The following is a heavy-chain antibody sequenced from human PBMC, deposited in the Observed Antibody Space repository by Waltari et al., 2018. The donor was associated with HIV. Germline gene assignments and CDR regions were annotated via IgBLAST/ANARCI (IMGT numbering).Heavy chain of an antibody. CDR2: IRGGGET. Sequence: SGGGLVEPGGSLRLSCAASGFIFTDFAMDWVRQAPGKGLEWVSAIRGGGETFYADSVKGRFTISRDNSKNTLYLQMNSLRADDAAVYYCVKDSGRAADVFDLWGQGTMVTVSS. D-gene: IGHD3-10*01. CDR3: VKDSGRAADVFDL. J-gene: IGHJ3*01. CDR1: GFIFTDFA. V-gene: IGHV3-23*01.